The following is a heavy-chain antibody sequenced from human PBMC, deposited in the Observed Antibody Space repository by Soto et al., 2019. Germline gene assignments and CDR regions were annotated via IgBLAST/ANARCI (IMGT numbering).Heavy chain of an antibody. CDR2: IYYSGST. D-gene: IGHD3-10*01. V-gene: IGHV4-39*01. J-gene: IGHJ6*02. Sequence: PSETLSLTCTVSGGSISSSSYYWGWIRQPPGKGLEWIGSIYYSGSTYYNPSLKSRVTISVDTSKNQFSLKLSSVTAADTAVYYCARQSPLGYYGSGSYLDPREDYYYGMDVWGQGTTVTVSS. CDR1: GGSISSSSYY. CDR3: ARQSPLGYYGSGSYLDPREDYYYGMDV.